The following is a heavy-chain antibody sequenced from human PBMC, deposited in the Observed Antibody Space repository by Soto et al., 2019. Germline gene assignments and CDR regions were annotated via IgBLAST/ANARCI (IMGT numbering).Heavy chain of an antibody. CDR1: GGSFSGYY. D-gene: IGHD2-15*01. CDR2: INHSGST. CDR3: ARGLPRRWLLRDNYYFDY. Sequence: QVQLQQWGAGLLKPSETLSLTCAVYGGSFSGYYWSWIRQPPGKGLEWIGEINHSGSTNYNPSLKSRVTISVDTSKNQFSLKLSSVTAADTAVYYCARGLPRRWLLRDNYYFDYWGQGTLVTVSS. V-gene: IGHV4-34*01. J-gene: IGHJ4*02.